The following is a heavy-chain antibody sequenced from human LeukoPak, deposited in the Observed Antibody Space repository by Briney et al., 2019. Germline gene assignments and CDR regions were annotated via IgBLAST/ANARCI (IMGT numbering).Heavy chain of an antibody. CDR1: GGSFSGYY. D-gene: IGHD4-23*01. CDR3: ARDFGGLRWLTYTT. Sequence: PSETLSLTCAVYGGSFSGYYWSWIRQPPGKGLEWIGEINHSGSTNYNPSLKSRVTISVDTSKNQFSLKLSSVTAADTAVYYCARDFGGLRWLTYTTWGQGTLVTVSS. CDR2: INHSGST. V-gene: IGHV4-34*01. J-gene: IGHJ5*02.